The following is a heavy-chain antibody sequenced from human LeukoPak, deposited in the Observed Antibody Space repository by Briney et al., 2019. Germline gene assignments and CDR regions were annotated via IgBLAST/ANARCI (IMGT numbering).Heavy chain of an antibody. Sequence: GGSLRLSCAASGFTFSSYGMNWVRQATGKGLEWVSSISSSSSYIYYAVSVKGRFTISRDNAKNSLYLQMNSLRAEDTAVYYCARAFRTPVVAATRGAFDIWGQGTMVTASS. D-gene: IGHD2-15*01. CDR2: ISSSSSYI. CDR3: ARAFRTPVVAATRGAFDI. CDR1: GFTFSSYG. J-gene: IGHJ3*02. V-gene: IGHV3-21*01.